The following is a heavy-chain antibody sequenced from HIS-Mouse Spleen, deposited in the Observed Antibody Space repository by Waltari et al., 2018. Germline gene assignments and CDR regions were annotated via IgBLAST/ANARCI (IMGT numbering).Heavy chain of an antibody. D-gene: IGHD6-13*01. Sequence: QLQLQESGPGLVKPSETLSLTCTVSGGSISSSSYYWGWIRQPPGKGLEWIGSIYYSRSPYYNPSRKSRVTISVDTSKNQFSLKLSSVTATDTAVYYCAREIPYSSSWYDWYFDLWGRGTLVTVSS. V-gene: IGHV4-39*07. CDR2: IYYSRSP. CDR1: GGSISSSSYY. J-gene: IGHJ2*01. CDR3: AREIPYSSSWYDWYFDL.